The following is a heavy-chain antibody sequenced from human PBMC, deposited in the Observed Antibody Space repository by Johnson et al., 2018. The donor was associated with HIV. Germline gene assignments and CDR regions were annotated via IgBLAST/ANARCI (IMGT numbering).Heavy chain of an antibody. CDR2: IKSKTDGGTT. CDR3: TTADCGGDGDEPDAFDI. CDR1: GFTFSNAW. Sequence: VQLVESGGGLVKPGGSLRLSCAASGFTFSNAWMSWVRQAPGKGLEWVGRIKSKTDGGTTDYAAPVKGRFTISRDDSKNTLYLQMNSLKTEDTAVYYCTTADCGGDGDEPDAFDIWGQGTMVTVSS. V-gene: IGHV3-15*01. D-gene: IGHD2-21*02. J-gene: IGHJ3*02.